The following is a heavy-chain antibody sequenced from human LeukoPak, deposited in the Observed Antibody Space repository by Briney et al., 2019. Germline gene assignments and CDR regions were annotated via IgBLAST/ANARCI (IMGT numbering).Heavy chain of an antibody. J-gene: IGHJ4*02. D-gene: IGHD6-13*01. CDR2: INPNSGGT. CDR3: ARGYSSSLGTFDY. Sequence: ASVKVSCKASGYTFTGYYMHWVRQAPGQGLEWMGWINPNSGGTNYAQKFQGRVTMTRDTSISTAYMELSRLRSGDTAVYYCARGYSSSLGTFDYWGQGTLVTVSS. CDR1: GYTFTGYY. V-gene: IGHV1-2*02.